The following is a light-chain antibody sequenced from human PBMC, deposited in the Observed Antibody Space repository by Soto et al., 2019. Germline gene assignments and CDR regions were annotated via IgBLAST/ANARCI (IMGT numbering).Light chain of an antibody. CDR3: HQYNSYQYT. V-gene: IGKV1-5*01. Sequence: DIQMTQSPSTLSASVGDRVTITCRASQSISRWLARYEQKPGKAPKLLVYDASSLESGVPSMFSGSGSGREFARTISSLQPDGFETYYGHQYNSYQYTFGQGTKLEI. CDR1: QSISRW. CDR2: DAS. J-gene: IGKJ2*01.